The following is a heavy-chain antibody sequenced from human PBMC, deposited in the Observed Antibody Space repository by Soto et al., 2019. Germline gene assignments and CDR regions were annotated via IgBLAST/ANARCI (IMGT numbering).Heavy chain of an antibody. J-gene: IGHJ5*02. D-gene: IGHD1-1*01. CDR2: TYYRSKWYS. V-gene: IGHV6-1*01. CDR3: GRAHLGTDRYVLEPFDP. CDR1: GDSVSSNSAT. Sequence: QVQLQQSGPRLVKPSQTLSLTCAISGDSVSSNSATWNWIRQSPSRGLEWLGRTYYRSKWYSDYAPAVKSRIAINPDTSKNQFSLHLNSVVPEDTAVYYCGRAHLGTDRYVLEPFDPWGQGTLVTVSS.